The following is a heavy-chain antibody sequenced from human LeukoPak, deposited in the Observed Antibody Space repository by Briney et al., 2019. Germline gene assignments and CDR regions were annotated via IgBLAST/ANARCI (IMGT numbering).Heavy chain of an antibody. D-gene: IGHD6-13*01. Sequence: GASVKVSCKASEYTFSVYHIHWVRQAPGQGLEWMAWINPDSGDTNYAQKFQGRVTMTRHTSISTAYMGVSSLISDDTAVYYCDLIRGGSWAFDYWGQGTLVTVSS. CDR3: DLIRGGSWAFDY. CDR1: EYTFSVYH. J-gene: IGHJ4*02. V-gene: IGHV1-2*02. CDR2: INPDSGDT.